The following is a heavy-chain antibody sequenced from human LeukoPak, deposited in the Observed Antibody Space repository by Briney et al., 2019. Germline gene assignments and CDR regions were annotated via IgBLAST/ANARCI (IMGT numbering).Heavy chain of an antibody. CDR3: ARGERAVGVDW. CDR2: IRYDGSNI. Sequence: GGSLRLSCAASGFTFDDYAMHWVRQGPGKGLECVAFIRYDGSNIYYADSVKGRFTISRDNSKNTLYLQMNSLTTEDTAIYYCARGERAVGVDWWGQGTLVTVSS. V-gene: IGHV3-30*02. CDR1: GFTFDDYA. J-gene: IGHJ4*02. D-gene: IGHD1-26*01.